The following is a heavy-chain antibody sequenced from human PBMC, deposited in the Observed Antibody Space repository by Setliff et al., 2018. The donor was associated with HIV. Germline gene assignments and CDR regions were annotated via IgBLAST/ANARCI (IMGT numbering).Heavy chain of an antibody. D-gene: IGHD3-3*01. V-gene: IGHV4-4*09. J-gene: IGHJ4*02. CDR1: GGSINNFY. CDR2: ISTSGST. CDR3: ASEKKAWSVSDSFYEY. Sequence: SETLSLTCTVSGGSINNFYWSWIRQPPGKGLEWIGYISTSGSTKYNPSLKSRVTVLVDPSNNQFSLKLTSMTATDTAVYYCASEKKAWSVSDSFYEYWGQGVPVTVSS.